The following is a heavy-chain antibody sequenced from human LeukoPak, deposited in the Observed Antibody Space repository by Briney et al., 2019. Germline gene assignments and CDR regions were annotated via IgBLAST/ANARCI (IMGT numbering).Heavy chain of an antibody. CDR2: IYYSGST. CDR3: ARGFRTVHYYYYGMDV. J-gene: IGHJ6*02. D-gene: IGHD3-10*01. V-gene: IGHV4-59*12. CDR1: GGSISSYY. Sequence: SETLSLTCTVSGGSISSYYWSWIRQPPGKGLEWIGYIYYSGSTNYNPSLKSRVTMSVDTSKNQFSLKLSSVTAADTAVYYCARGFRTVHYYYYGMDVWGQGTTVTVSS.